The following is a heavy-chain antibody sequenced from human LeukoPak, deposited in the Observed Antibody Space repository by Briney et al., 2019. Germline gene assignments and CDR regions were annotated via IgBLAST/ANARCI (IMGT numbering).Heavy chain of an antibody. CDR3: ARDGDSGGWFDS. V-gene: IGHV4-59*11. J-gene: IGHJ5*01. D-gene: IGHD6-25*01. CDR1: GGSINSHY. Sequence: SETLSLTCTVSGGSINSHYWSWIRQTPGKGLECIGYIHYSGSTKYNPSLNSRATISLDTSKNQFFLKLTSVTAADTAVYYCARDGDSGGWFDSWGQGALVTVSS. CDR2: IHYSGST.